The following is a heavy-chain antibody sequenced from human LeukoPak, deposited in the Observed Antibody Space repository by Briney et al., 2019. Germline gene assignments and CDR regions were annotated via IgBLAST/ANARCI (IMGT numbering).Heavy chain of an antibody. CDR1: GGSVSSGSYY. V-gene: IGHV4-61*01. CDR3: ASTMIVVVPPQYYFDY. Sequence: PSETLSLTCTVSGGSVSSGSYYWSWIRQPPGKGLEWIGYIYYSGSTNYNPSLKSRVTISVDTSKNQFSLKLSSVTAADTAVYYCASTMIVVVPPQYYFDYWGQGTLVTVSS. CDR2: IYYSGST. D-gene: IGHD3-22*01. J-gene: IGHJ4*02.